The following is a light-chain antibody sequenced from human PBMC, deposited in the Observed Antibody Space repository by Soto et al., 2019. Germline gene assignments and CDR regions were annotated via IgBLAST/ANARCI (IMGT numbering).Light chain of an antibody. CDR3: QQYGGSPPYT. Sequence: EIVLTQSPGTLSLSPGERATLSCRASQSISSTHLAWYQQKPGQAPRLLIYGSSTRATGIPDRVSASGSGTDFSLTISRLEPEDSAVYLCQQYGGSPPYTFGQGTKVEIK. CDR2: GSS. CDR1: QSISSTH. V-gene: IGKV3-20*01. J-gene: IGKJ2*01.